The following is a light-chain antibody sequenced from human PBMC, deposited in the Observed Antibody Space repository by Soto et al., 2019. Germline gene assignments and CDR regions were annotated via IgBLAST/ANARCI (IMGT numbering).Light chain of an antibody. V-gene: IGKV3-20*01. Sequence: EIVLTQSPGTLSLSPGERATLSCRASQSVPSTYLAWYQQRPGQAPRLLIYGASTRAPGIPDRFSGSGSGIDFTLTVSGLEPEVCAVYFCQQYGSSPPFTFGPGTKVDI. J-gene: IGKJ3*01. CDR1: QSVPSTY. CDR3: QQYGSSPPFT. CDR2: GAS.